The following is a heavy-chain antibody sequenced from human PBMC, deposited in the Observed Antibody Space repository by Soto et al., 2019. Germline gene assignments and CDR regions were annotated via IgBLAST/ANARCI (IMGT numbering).Heavy chain of an antibody. V-gene: IGHV3-9*01. J-gene: IGHJ3*02. CDR3: AKALRTPADDAFDI. CDR2: ISWNSGSI. CDR1: GFTFDDYA. Sequence: PGGSLRLSCAASGFTFDDYAMHWVRQAPGKGLEWVSGISWNSGSIGYADSVKGRFTISRDNAKNSLYLQMNSLRAEDTALYYCAKALRTPADDAFDIWGQGTMVTVSS.